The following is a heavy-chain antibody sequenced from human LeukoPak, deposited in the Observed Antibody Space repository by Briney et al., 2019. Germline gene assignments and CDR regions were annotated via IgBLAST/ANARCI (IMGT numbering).Heavy chain of an antibody. CDR3: AKDRSRSYSSFDS. Sequence: GGSLRLSCAASGFTFDEYTMHWVRQVPGKGLEWVSVIGWDSDNYYLESVKGRFTISSDNSKNSLYLQMNSLRTEDTAFYYCAKDRSRSYSSFDSWGQGTLVTVSS. D-gene: IGHD6-19*01. J-gene: IGHJ4*02. CDR1: GFTFDEYT. V-gene: IGHV3-43*01. CDR2: IGWDSDN.